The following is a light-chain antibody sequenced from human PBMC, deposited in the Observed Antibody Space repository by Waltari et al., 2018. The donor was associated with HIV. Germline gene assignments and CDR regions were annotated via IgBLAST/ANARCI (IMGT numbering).Light chain of an antibody. Sequence: EIVLSQSPATLSLSPGERATLSCRASQSVDKYLAWYQQKPGQAPRLLIYDASDRATGIPARFSGSGSRTDFTLTISSLEPEDFAVYYCQQRTNWPPYTFGQGTKLEIK. CDR1: QSVDKY. CDR3: QQRTNWPPYT. J-gene: IGKJ2*01. V-gene: IGKV3-11*01. CDR2: DAS.